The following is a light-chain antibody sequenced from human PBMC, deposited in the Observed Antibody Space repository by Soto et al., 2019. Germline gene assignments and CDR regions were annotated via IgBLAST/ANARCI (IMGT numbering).Light chain of an antibody. CDR3: QQYNNWPQT. Sequence: ETMMTQSPDTLSVSLGERATLSCRASQSLRSSLAWYQQKPGQAPRLLIYEASTRATGSPARFSGSGSGTDLTLTISGLQSEDFAVDYCQQYNNWPQTFGQGTKVDIK. CDR2: EAS. J-gene: IGKJ1*01. V-gene: IGKV3-15*01. CDR1: QSLRSS.